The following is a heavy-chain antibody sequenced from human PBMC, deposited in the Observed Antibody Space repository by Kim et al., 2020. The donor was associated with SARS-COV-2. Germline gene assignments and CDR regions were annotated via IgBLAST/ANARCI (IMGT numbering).Heavy chain of an antibody. CDR2: ISSSSSYI. J-gene: IGHJ3*02. D-gene: IGHD3-10*01. V-gene: IGHV3-21*01. CDR3: ARSKREVRGKNAFDI. Sequence: GGSLRLSCAASGFTFSSYSMNWVRQAPGKGLEWVSSISSSSSYIYYADSVKGRFTISRDNAKNSLYLQMNSLRAEDTAVYYCARSKREVRGKNAFDIWGQGTMVTVSS. CDR1: GFTFSSYS.